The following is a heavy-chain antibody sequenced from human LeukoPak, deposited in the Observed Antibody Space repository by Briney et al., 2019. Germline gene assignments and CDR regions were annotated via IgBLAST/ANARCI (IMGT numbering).Heavy chain of an antibody. Sequence: PSETLSLTCTVSGGSISSYYWSWIRQPPGKGLEWIGYIYYSGSTNYNPSLKSRVTISVDTSKNQFSLKLSSVTAADTAVYYCARGGIIAARRPPDYYYYYMDVWGKGTTVTVSS. CDR3: ARGGIIAARRPPDYYYYYMDV. CDR2: IYYSGST. D-gene: IGHD6-6*01. CDR1: GGSISSYY. J-gene: IGHJ6*03. V-gene: IGHV4-59*08.